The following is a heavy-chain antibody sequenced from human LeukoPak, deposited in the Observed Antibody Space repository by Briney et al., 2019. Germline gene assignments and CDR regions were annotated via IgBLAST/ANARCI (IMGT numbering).Heavy chain of an antibody. CDR3: ARAGGDITSSQDLDY. J-gene: IGHJ4*02. D-gene: IGHD3-10*01. V-gene: IGHV4-59*11. CDR2: ISYGGRT. CDR1: AASLSSHY. Sequence: PPQTLSLTRILAAASLSSHYWSWLRPPPGKGMEWIGYISYGGRTNYNPSLTRGVTISVDTSKNQFSLNMTSVTPADTAVYYCARAGGDITSSQDLDYWGQGTLVIVTS.